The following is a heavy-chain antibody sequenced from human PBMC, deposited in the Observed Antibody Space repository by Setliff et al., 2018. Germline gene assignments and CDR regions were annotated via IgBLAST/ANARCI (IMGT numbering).Heavy chain of an antibody. D-gene: IGHD3-16*01. J-gene: IGHJ4*02. V-gene: IGHV1-69*13. CDR1: GGTFSTDG. Sequence: GASVKVSCKASGGTFSTDGFSWVRQAPGQGLEWMGRIIPVFGTAKYAQEFQGRVSITADGSTNTVHMEVTSLRTEDTAVYYCARELRSPFWHIDFWGQGTLVTVSS. CDR3: ARELRSPFWHIDF. CDR2: IIPVFGTA.